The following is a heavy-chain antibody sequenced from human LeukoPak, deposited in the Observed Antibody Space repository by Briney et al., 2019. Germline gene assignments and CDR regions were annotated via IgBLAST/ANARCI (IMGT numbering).Heavy chain of an antibody. V-gene: IGHV1-18*01. J-gene: IGHJ3*02. Sequence: GASVKVSCKASGYTFTSYGISWVRQAPGQGLEWMGWISAYNGNTNYAQKLQGRVTMTTDTSTSTAYMELRSLRSDDTAVYYCARGDNIVVVPAAIIMNNDAFDIWGQGTMVTVSS. CDR2: ISAYNGNT. CDR3: ARGDNIVVVPAAIIMNNDAFDI. CDR1: GYTFTSYG. D-gene: IGHD2-2*01.